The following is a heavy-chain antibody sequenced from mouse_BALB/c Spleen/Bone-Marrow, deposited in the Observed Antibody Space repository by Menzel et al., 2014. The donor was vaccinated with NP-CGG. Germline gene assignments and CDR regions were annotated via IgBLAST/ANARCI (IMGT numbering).Heavy chain of an antibody. V-gene: IGHV1-80*01. CDR2: IYPGDGDT. Sequence: VQLQQSGAELVRPGSSVKISCKASGYTFRSYWMNWVKQRPGQGLEWIGQIYPGDGDTNYNENFRGKATLTADTSSSTAYMQSSSLTSEAAVVYFCTGLVIADALDYWGQGTSVTVSS. J-gene: IGHJ4*01. CDR3: TGLVIADALDY. D-gene: IGHD2-13*01. CDR1: GYTFRSYW.